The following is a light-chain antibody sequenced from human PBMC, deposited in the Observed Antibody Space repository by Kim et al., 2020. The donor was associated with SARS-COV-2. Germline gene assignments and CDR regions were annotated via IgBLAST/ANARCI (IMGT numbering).Light chain of an antibody. CDR2: KDS. Sequence: VSPGQTARITCSGDALPKQYAYWYQQKPGQAPVLVIYKDSERPSGIPERLSGSSSGTTVTLTISGVQAEDEADYYCQSADSSGTYEFGGGTQLTVL. V-gene: IGLV3-25*03. CDR1: ALPKQY. CDR3: QSADSSGTYE. J-gene: IGLJ3*02.